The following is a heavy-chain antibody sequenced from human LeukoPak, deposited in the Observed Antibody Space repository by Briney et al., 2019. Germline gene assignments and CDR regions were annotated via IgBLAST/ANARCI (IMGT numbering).Heavy chain of an antibody. J-gene: IGHJ5*02. V-gene: IGHV4-34*01. Sequence: SETLSLTCAVYGGSFSGYYWSWIRQPPGNGLEWIGEINHSGSTNYNPSLKSRVTISVDTSKNQFSLKLSSVTAADTAVYYCARGRGAYSSSWPRGSWFDPWGQGTLVTVSS. CDR3: ARGRGAYSSSWPRGSWFDP. CDR2: INHSGST. D-gene: IGHD6-13*01. CDR1: GGSFSGYY.